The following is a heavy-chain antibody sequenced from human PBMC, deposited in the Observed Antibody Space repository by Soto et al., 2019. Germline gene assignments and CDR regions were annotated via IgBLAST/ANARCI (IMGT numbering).Heavy chain of an antibody. J-gene: IGHJ6*02. D-gene: IGHD3-22*01. Sequence: SETLSLTCTVSGGSISSSSYYWGWIRQPPGKGLEWIGSIYYSGSTYYNPSLKSRVTISVDTSKNQFSLKLSSVTAADTAVYYCARHLYYDDSSGYSMDVWGQGTTVTVSS. CDR1: GGSISSSSYY. CDR3: ARHLYYDDSSGYSMDV. V-gene: IGHV4-39*01. CDR2: IYYSGST.